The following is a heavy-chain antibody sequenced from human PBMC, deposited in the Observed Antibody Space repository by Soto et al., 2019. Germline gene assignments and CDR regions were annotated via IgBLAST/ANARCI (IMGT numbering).Heavy chain of an antibody. D-gene: IGHD6-25*01. CDR1: GFTFSNAW. CDR2: IKSKIDGGTI. J-gene: IGHJ4*02. V-gene: IGHV3-15*01. CDR3: AVAAAHSSAY. Sequence: EVQLVESGGGLVKPGGSLRLSCGTSGFTFSNAWMTWVRQAPGKGLEWVGRIKSKIDGGTIDYAAPVKGRFTISRDDSKDTMYLQMNNLRIEDTAVYYCAVAAAHSSAYWGQGTLVTVSS.